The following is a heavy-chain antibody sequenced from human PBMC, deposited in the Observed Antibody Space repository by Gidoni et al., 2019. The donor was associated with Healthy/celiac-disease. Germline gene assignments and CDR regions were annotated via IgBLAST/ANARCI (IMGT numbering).Heavy chain of an antibody. CDR3: ARLSNQQWLVGYYYYGMDV. J-gene: IGHJ6*02. Sequence: QPPLPESDPGLVKPSHTLSLPSTFYGSSISSSSYSWGWIRQHQGKGLEWIGSIYYSGSTYYNPYLKSRVTISVDTSKNQFALKLRSVTAADTAVYYCARLSNQQWLVGYYYYGMDVWGQGTTVTVSS. D-gene: IGHD6-19*01. V-gene: IGHV4-39*01. CDR2: IYYSGST. CDR1: GSSISSSSYS.